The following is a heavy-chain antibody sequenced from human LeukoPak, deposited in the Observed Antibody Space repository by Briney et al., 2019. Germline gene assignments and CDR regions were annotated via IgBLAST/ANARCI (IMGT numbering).Heavy chain of an antibody. CDR2: ISGSGGST. CDR3: AKDPPGIAAGP. V-gene: IGHV3-23*01. CDR1: GFTFGDYP. D-gene: IGHD6-25*01. J-gene: IGHJ5*02. Sequence: PGRSLRLSCTASGFTFGDYPMSWVRQAPGKGLEWVSAISGSGGSTYYADSVKGRFTISRDNSKNTLYLQMNSLRAEDTAVYYCAKDPPGIAAGPWGQGTLVTVSS.